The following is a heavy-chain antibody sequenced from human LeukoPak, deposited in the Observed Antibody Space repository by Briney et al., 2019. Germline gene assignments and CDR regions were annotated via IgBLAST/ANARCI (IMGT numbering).Heavy chain of an antibody. CDR1: GFSFGGYG. D-gene: IGHD3-9*01. J-gene: IGHJ4*02. V-gene: IGHV3-33*01. Sequence: GGSLRLSCAASGFSFGGYGMHWVRQAPGKGLEWVAHIWYDASNKQYADSVKGRFTTSRDNSKNMLYLEMNNLRVEDTAVYYCTRDILTGYHKCFDYWGQGTLVTVSS. CDR3: TRDILTGYHKCFDY. CDR2: IWYDASNK.